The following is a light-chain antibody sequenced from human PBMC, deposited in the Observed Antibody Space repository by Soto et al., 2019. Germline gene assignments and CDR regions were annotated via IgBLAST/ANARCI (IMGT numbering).Light chain of an antibody. CDR2: EDI. V-gene: IGLV2-23*01. Sequence: QSALTQPASVSGSPGQSITIYCTGTNRDVGNYDFVSWYQQHPGKAPKLMIYEDIKRPSGVSNRFSGSKSGSTASLTISGLQAEDEADYYCCSYAGSSTSVFGSGTKVTVL. CDR1: NRDVGNYDF. CDR3: CSYAGSSTSV. J-gene: IGLJ1*01.